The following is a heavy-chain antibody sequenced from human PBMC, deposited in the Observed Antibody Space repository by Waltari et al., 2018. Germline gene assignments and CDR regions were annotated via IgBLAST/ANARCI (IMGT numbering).Heavy chain of an antibody. J-gene: IGHJ4*02. V-gene: IGHV3-33*01. Sequence: QVQLVESGGGVVQPGRSLRLSCAASGFTFSSYGMHWVRPAPGKGLEWVAVIWYDGSNKYDADSVKGRFTISRDNSKNTLYLQMNSLRAEDTAVYYCARGKGGDWSGYSDYWGQGTLVTVSS. D-gene: IGHD3-3*01. CDR2: IWYDGSNK. CDR1: GFTFSSYG. CDR3: ARGKGGDWSGYSDY.